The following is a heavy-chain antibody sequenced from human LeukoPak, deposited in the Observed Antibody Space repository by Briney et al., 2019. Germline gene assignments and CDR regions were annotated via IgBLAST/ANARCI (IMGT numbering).Heavy chain of an antibody. CDR1: GGSFSGYY. Sequence: PSETLSLTCAVYGGSFSGYYWSWIRQPPGKGLEWIGEINHSGSTNYNPSLKSRVTKSVDTSKNQFSLKLSSVTAADTAVYYCARADYGSGNFDYWGQGTLVTVSS. D-gene: IGHD3-10*01. V-gene: IGHV4-34*01. CDR2: INHSGST. CDR3: ARADYGSGNFDY. J-gene: IGHJ4*02.